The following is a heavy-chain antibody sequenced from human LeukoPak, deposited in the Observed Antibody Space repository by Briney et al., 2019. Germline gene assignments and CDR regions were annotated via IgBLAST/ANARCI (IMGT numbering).Heavy chain of an antibody. J-gene: IGHJ4*02. CDR2: IKQDGSEK. CDR1: GFTFSSYW. D-gene: IGHD1-26*01. V-gene: IGHV3-7*01. Sequence: GGSLRLSCAASGFTFSSYWMSWVRQAPGKGLEWVANIKQDGSEKYYVDSVKGRFTISRDNAKNSLYLQMNSLRAGDTAVYYCARVAWELPIYYFDYWGQGTLATVSS. CDR3: ARVAWELPIYYFDY.